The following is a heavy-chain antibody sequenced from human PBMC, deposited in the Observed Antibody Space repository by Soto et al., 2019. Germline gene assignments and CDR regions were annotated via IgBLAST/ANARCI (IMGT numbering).Heavy chain of an antibody. V-gene: IGHV3-21*01. CDR1: GFTFSSYS. CDR3: AKTSCRYCSSLGATPAEYYYYYYMDV. D-gene: IGHD2-2*01. CDR2: ISSSSSYI. Sequence: GGSLRLSCAASGFTFSSYSMNWVRQAPGKGLEWVSSISSSSSYIYYADSVKGRFTISRDNAKNSLYLQMNSLRAEDTAVYYCAKTSCRYCSSLGATPAEYYYYYYMDVWGKGTTVTVSS. J-gene: IGHJ6*03.